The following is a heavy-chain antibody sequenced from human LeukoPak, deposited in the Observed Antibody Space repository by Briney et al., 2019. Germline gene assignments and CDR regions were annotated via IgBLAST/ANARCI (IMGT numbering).Heavy chain of an antibody. J-gene: IGHJ4*02. CDR3: ARLSGPDNRNDVIPHFDY. CDR1: GYSFTSYW. Sequence: GESLKISCKGSGYSFTSYWIGWVRQMPGKGLEWMGIIYPGDSDTRYSPSFQGQVTISADKSISTAYLQWSSLKASDTAMYYCARLSGPDNRNDVIPHFDYWGQGTLVTVSS. CDR2: IYPGDSDT. V-gene: IGHV5-51*01. D-gene: IGHD1-1*01.